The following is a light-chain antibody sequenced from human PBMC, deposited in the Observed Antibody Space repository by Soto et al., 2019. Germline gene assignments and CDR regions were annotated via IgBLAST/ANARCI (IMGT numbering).Light chain of an antibody. CDR2: DAS. J-gene: IGKJ1*01. CDR1: QSIGSW. Sequence: DIQMTQSPSTLSASVGDRVTITCRASQSIGSWLAWYQQKPGKAPKVLIYDASSLESGVPSRFSGSGPGTEFTLTITTLQPDDFATYYCQQYNNYWTFGQGTKVVIK. V-gene: IGKV1-5*01. CDR3: QQYNNYWT.